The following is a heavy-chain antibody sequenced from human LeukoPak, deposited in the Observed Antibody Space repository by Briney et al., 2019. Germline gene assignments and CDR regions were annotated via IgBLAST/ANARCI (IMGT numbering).Heavy chain of an antibody. Sequence: SETLSLTCAVYGGSFSGYYWSWIRQPPGEGLEWIGEINHSGSTNYNPSLKSRVTISVDTSKNQFSLKLSSVTAADTAVYYCARDTVTTGYYYYGMDVWGQGTTVTVSS. D-gene: IGHD4-17*01. V-gene: IGHV4-34*01. CDR3: ARDTVTTGYYYYGMDV. CDR1: GGSFSGYY. J-gene: IGHJ6*02. CDR2: INHSGST.